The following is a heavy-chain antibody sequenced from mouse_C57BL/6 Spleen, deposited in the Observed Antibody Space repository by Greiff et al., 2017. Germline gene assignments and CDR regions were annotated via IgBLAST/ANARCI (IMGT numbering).Heavy chain of an antibody. CDR3: ARQNWDRWYFDV. D-gene: IGHD4-1*01. Sequence: EVQRVESGGDLVKPGGSLKLSCAASGFTFSSYGMSWVRQTPDKRLEWVATISSGGSYTYYPDSVKGRFTISRDNAKNTLYLQMSSLKSEDTAMYYCARQNWDRWYFDVWGTGTTVTVSS. CDR1: GFTFSSYG. V-gene: IGHV5-6*01. J-gene: IGHJ1*03. CDR2: ISSGGSYT.